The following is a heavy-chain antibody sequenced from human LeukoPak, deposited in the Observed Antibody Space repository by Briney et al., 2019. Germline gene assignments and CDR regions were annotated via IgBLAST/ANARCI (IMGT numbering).Heavy chain of an antibody. Sequence: GGSLRLSCAASGFTFSNYEMNWVRQAPGKGLQWVSYISSSGSTIYYADSVKGRFTISRDNAKNSLYLQMNSLRAEDTAVYYCARDYYDSSCYYSTGSFDIWGQGTMVTVSS. V-gene: IGHV3-48*03. CDR1: GFTFSNYE. D-gene: IGHD3-22*01. J-gene: IGHJ3*02. CDR3: ARDYYDSSCYYSTGSFDI. CDR2: ISSSGSTI.